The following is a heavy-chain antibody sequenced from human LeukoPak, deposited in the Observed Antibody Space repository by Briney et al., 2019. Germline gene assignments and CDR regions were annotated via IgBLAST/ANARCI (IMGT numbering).Heavy chain of an antibody. CDR3: ARDWNYGIDY. V-gene: IGHV3-53*01. Sequence: GGSLRLSCAASGFTVSSKFMTWVRQAPGKGLEWVSVLYPGGNTYYADSVKGRFTISRDNAKNSLYLQMNSLRAEDTAVYYCARDWNYGIDYWGQGTLVTFSS. J-gene: IGHJ4*02. CDR2: LYPGGNT. D-gene: IGHD1-7*01. CDR1: GFTVSSKF.